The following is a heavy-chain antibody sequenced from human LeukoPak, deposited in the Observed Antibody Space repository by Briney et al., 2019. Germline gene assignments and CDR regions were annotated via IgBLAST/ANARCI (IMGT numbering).Heavy chain of an antibody. CDR1: GYTLTELS. V-gene: IGHV1-24*01. CDR3: ATNSGGTEYSRPGGLDY. Sequence: ASVKVSCKVSGYTLTELSIHWVRQAPGKGLEWMGGFDPEDGETIYAQKFQGRVTITEDTSTDTAYMELSSLRSEDTAVYYCATNSGGTEYSRPGGLDYWGQGALVTVSS. J-gene: IGHJ4*02. D-gene: IGHD6-6*01. CDR2: FDPEDGET.